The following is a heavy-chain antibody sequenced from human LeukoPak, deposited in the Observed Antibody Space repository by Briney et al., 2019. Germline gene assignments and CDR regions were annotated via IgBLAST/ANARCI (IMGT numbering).Heavy chain of an antibody. J-gene: IGHJ4*02. Sequence: PSETLSLTCTVSGGSSSSFYWSWIRQPPGKGLEWIGYIYTSGSTNYNPSLKSRVTISVDTSKNQFSLKLSSVTAADTAVYYCARLSTEYSSSSAFDYWGQGTLVTVSS. CDR1: GGSSSSFY. V-gene: IGHV4-4*09. CDR3: ARLSTEYSSSSAFDY. D-gene: IGHD6-6*01. CDR2: IYTSGST.